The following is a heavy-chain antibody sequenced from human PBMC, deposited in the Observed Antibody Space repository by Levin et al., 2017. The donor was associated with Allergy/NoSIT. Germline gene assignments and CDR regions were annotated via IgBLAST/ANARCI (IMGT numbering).Heavy chain of an antibody. CDR1: GFTFSSYG. Sequence: GESLKISCAASGFTFSSYGMHWVRQAPGKGLEWVAVISYDGSNKYYADSVKGRFTISRDNSKNTLYLQMNSLRAEDTAVYYCAKVVHYYDSSGYYYPYYFDYWGQGTLVTVSS. J-gene: IGHJ4*02. CDR2: ISYDGSNK. D-gene: IGHD3-22*01. CDR3: AKVVHYYDSSGYYYPYYFDY. V-gene: IGHV3-30*18.